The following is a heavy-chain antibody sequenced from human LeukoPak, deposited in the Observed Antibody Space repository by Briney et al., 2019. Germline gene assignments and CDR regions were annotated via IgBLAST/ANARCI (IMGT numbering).Heavy chain of an antibody. D-gene: IGHD1-26*01. CDR2: IRYDGSNK. J-gene: IGHJ4*02. V-gene: IGHV3-30*02. CDR1: GFTFSSYG. Sequence: GGSLRLSCAASGFTFSSYGMHWVRQAPGKGLEWVAFIRYDGSNKYYADSVKGRFTISRDNSKNTLYLQMNSLRAEDTAVYYCASNTWELPHFDYWGQGTLVTVSS. CDR3: ASNTWELPHFDY.